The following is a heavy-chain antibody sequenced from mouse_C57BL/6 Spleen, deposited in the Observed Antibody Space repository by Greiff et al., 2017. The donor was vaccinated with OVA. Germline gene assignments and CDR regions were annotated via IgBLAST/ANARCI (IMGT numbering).Heavy chain of an antibody. V-gene: IGHV1-52*01. D-gene: IGHD1-1*01. CDR1: GYTFTSYW. CDR2: IDPSDSET. CDR3: AILFITTVVAYDY. J-gene: IGHJ2*01. Sequence: VQLQESGAELVRPGSSVKLSCKASGYTFTSYWMHWVKQRPIQGLEWIGNIDPSDSETHYNQKFKDKATLTVDKSSSTAYMQLSSLTSEDSAVYYCAILFITTVVAYDYWGQGTTLTVSS.